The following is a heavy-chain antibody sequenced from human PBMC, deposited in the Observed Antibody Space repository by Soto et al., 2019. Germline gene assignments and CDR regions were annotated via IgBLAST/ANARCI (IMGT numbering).Heavy chain of an antibody. Sequence: ETLSLTCTVSGDSIISSDFYWGWVRQPPGKGLEWIGSIFYLGSSYYNPSLKSRVTMSVDTSKNQFSLRLRSVTAADTALYFCARHSLALRKNNWFDPWGQGIMITVSS. CDR2: IFYLGSS. CDR1: GDSIISSDFY. CDR3: ARHSLALRKNNWFDP. J-gene: IGHJ5*02. V-gene: IGHV4-39*01. D-gene: IGHD3-3*02.